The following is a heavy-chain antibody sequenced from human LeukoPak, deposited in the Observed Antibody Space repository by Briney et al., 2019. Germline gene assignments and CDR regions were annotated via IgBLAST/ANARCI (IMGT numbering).Heavy chain of an antibody. Sequence: SETLSLTCTVSGGSISSSSYYWGWIRQPPGKGLEWIGNIYYSGHTYYNPSLKSRVTISVDTSKNQFSLKLDSVTAADTAVYYCARRGPKTEIDYGGQGTLVTVSS. CDR1: GGSISSSSYY. J-gene: IGHJ4*02. CDR3: ARRGPKTEIDY. CDR2: IYYSGHT. V-gene: IGHV4-39*01.